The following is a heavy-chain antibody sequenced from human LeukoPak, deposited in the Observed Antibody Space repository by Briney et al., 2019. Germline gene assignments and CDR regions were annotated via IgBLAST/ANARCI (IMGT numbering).Heavy chain of an antibody. D-gene: IGHD2-2*02. CDR3: ASQDGAVVPAAIRLGDYYYYYYMDV. V-gene: IGHV1-69*13. CDR1: GGTFSSYA. CDR2: IIPMFGTA. J-gene: IGHJ6*03. Sequence: ASVKVSCKASGGTFSSYAISWVRQAPGQGLEWMGGIIPMFGTANYAQKFQGRVTITADESTSTAYMELSSLRSEDTAVYYCASQDGAVVPAAIRLGDYYYYYYMDVWGKGTTVTVSS.